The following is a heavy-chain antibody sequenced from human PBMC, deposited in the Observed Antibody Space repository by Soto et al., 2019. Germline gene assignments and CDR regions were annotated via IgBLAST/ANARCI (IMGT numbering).Heavy chain of an antibody. CDR2: RWGGAKYT. CDR3: AKDPDDGDASGYPSPPP. Sequence: PGGSMRLSCAASGFTFSHYAMMWVRQAPGEGLGCGAVRWGGAKYTNYAYSVKGWLTISRDNSKNKLYLQMNSLGVDDTAVYYCAKDPDDGDASGYPSPPPWGRGTMVTGSS. D-gene: IGHD3-22*01. CDR1: GFTFSHYA. V-gene: IGHV3-23*01. J-gene: IGHJ5*02.